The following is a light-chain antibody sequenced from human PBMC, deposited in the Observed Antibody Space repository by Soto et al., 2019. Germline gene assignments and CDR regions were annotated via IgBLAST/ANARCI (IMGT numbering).Light chain of an antibody. CDR3: CSYAGSYTYVV. Sequence: QSVLTQPRSVSGSPGQSVTISCTGTSSDVGGYNYVSWYQHHPGKAPKFMIYDVNKRPSGVPDRFSGSKSGNTASLTISGLQAEDEADYYCCSYAGSYTYVVFGGGTKLTVL. CDR1: SSDVGGYNY. J-gene: IGLJ2*01. CDR2: DVN. V-gene: IGLV2-11*01.